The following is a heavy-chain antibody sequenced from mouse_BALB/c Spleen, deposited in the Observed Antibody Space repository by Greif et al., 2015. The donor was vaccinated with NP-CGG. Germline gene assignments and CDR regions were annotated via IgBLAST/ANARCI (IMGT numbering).Heavy chain of an antibody. CDR1: GFSLTSYG. CDR3: ARDGYYAMDY. CDR2: IWAGGST. J-gene: IGHJ4*01. Sequence: LQESGPGLVAPSQSLSITCTVSGFSLTSYGVHWVRQPPGKGLEWLGVIWAGGSTNYNSALMSRLSISKDNSKSQVFLKMNGLQTDDTAMYYCARDGYYAMDYWGQGTSVAVSS. V-gene: IGHV2-9*02.